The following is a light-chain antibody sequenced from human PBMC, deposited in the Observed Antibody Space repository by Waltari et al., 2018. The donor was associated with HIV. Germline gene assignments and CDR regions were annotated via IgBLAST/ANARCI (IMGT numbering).Light chain of an antibody. CDR2: EVR. J-gene: IGLJ2*01. Sequence: QSALTQPASVSGSPGQSITISCTGTSSDVGGYNYVSWYQQHPGKAPKFMIYEVRNRPSGVSNRFSGSKSGNTASLTISVLQAEDEAYYYCSSYSSSDTHVVFGGGTKLTVL. CDR3: SSYSSSDTHVV. V-gene: IGLV2-14*01. CDR1: SSDVGGYNY.